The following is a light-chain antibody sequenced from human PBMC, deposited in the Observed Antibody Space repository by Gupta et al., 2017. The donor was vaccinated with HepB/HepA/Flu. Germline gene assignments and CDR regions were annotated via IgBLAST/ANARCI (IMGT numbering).Light chain of an antibody. CDR2: GAT. CDR3: LLHENFPTRT. J-gene: IGKJ1*01. V-gene: IGKV5-2*01. Sequence: DTTLTQSPAFMSATPGDKVNIACNASQDIDDDMNWYQHEPGEAVSFIMQGATTLGPGIPPRFSGRGYGTDFTLTVNNIEFEDAAYYFCLLHENFPTRTFGQGTRVEIK. CDR1: QDIDDD.